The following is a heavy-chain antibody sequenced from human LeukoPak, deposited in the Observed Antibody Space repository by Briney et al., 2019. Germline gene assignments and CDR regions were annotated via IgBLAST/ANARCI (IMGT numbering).Heavy chain of an antibody. V-gene: IGHV4-59*01. Sequence: PSETLSLTCTVSGGSISSYYWSWIRQPPGKGLEWIGYIYYSGSTNYNPPLKSRVTISVDTSKNQFSLKLSSVTAADTAVYYCARDNGCSSTSCPYYYYYYMDVWGKGTTVTVSS. CDR1: GGSISSYY. CDR2: IYYSGST. CDR3: ARDNGCSSTSCPYYYYYYMDV. D-gene: IGHD2-2*01. J-gene: IGHJ6*03.